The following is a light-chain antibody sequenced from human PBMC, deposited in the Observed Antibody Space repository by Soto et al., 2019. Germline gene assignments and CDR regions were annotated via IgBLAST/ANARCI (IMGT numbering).Light chain of an antibody. CDR2: DAS. V-gene: IGKV3-11*01. Sequence: EIVFTQSPATLSLSPGERATLSCRASQSVSSYLAWYQQKPGQAPRLLISDASNRATGIPARFSGSGSGTDFTLTISSLEPEDFAVYYCQQRSNWPRGTFGQGTKVDIK. CDR3: QQRSNWPRGT. J-gene: IGKJ1*01. CDR1: QSVSSY.